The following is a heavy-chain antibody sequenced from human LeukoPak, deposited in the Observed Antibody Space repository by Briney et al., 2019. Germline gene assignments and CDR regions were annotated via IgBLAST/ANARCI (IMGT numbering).Heavy chain of an antibody. CDR3: ARTDSVAGHFDY. D-gene: IGHD6-19*01. Sequence: SETLSLTCTVSGGSISSYYWSWLRQPAGKGLEWIGRIYTSGSTNYNPSLKSRVAMSVDTSKNQFSLKLSSVTAADTAVYYCARTDSVAGHFDYWGQGTLVTVPS. J-gene: IGHJ4*02. CDR2: IYTSGST. CDR1: GGSISSYY. V-gene: IGHV4-4*07.